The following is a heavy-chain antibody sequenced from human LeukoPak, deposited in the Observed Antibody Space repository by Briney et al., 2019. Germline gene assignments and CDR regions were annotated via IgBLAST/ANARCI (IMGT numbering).Heavy chain of an antibody. CDR3: ARLSSYDSSGWYYFDY. J-gene: IGHJ4*02. D-gene: IGHD6-19*01. V-gene: IGHV1-69*04. Sequence: SVKVSCKASGGTFTSYAISWVRQAPGQGLEWRGRIIPILGIANYAQKFQGRVTITADKSTSTAYMELSSLRSEDTAVYYCARLSSYDSSGWYYFDYWGQGTLVTVSS. CDR1: GGTFTSYA. CDR2: IIPILGIA.